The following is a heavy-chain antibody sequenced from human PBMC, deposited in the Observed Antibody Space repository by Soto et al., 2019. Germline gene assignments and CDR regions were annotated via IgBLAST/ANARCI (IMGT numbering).Heavy chain of an antibody. CDR2: INHSGST. CDR3: ARGPRIIQLDGAWVDY. D-gene: IGHD5-18*01. Sequence: QVQLQQWGAGLLKPSETLSLTCAVYGGSFSGYYWSWIRQPPGKGLEWIGEINHSGSTNYNPSLKSRVTISVDTSKNQFSLKLSFVTAADTAVYYCARGPRIIQLDGAWVDYWGQGTLVTVSS. V-gene: IGHV4-34*01. J-gene: IGHJ4*02. CDR1: GGSFSGYY.